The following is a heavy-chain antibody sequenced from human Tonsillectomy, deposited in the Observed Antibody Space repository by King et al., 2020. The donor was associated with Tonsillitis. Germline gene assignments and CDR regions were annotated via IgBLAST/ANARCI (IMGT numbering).Heavy chain of an antibody. CDR2: ITGDSNNI. CDR1: GFTFSGRS. J-gene: IGHJ3*01. D-gene: IGHD2-8*02. V-gene: IGHV3-48*01. Sequence: VQLVESGGGLVQPGGSLRLSCAASGFTFSGRSKNWVRQGPGKGLEWISFITGDSNNIYYSDSVKGRFHISRDNAKNSLYLQMNSLRADDTAVYYCARDYWYGFDLWGQGTMVTVSS. CDR3: ARDYWYGFDL.